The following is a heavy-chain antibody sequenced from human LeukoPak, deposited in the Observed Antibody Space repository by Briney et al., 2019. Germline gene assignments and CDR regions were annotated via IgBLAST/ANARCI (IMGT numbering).Heavy chain of an antibody. CDR2: INSNGDST. J-gene: IGHJ4*02. CDR1: GFTFSSYE. D-gene: IGHD2-21*01. V-gene: IGHV3-64*01. CDR3: AREERGQAINY. Sequence: PGGSLRLSCAASGFTFSSYEMNWVRQAPGKGLEFVSAINSNGDSTYYANSVKGRFTISRDNSKNTLHLQMGSLRAADMAVYYCAREERGQAINYWGQGTLVTVSS.